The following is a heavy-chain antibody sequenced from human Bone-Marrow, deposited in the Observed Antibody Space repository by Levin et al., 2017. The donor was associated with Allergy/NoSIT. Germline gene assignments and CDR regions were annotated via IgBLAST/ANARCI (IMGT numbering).Heavy chain of an antibody. D-gene: IGHD5-18*01. CDR3: VRGGYSTNWAN. J-gene: IGHJ4*02. CDR2: IYSRGNT. Sequence: RTSETLSLTCTVSGGSMNEFYWSWVRQPPGKGLEWIGYIYSRGNTNTHPSLNNRATISIDMSRNQFSLNINSLTAADTAVYYCVRGGYSTNWANWGRGILVTVSS. CDR1: GGSMNEFY. V-gene: IGHV4-59*01.